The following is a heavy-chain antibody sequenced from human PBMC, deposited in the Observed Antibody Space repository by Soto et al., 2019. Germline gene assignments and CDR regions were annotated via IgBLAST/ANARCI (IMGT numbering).Heavy chain of an antibody. D-gene: IGHD3-3*01. CDR2: INHSGST. Sequence: HTWTVDGGSFYVYYVARICKPTGKGLEWIGEINHSGSTNYNPSLKSRVTISVDTSKNQFSLKLSSVTAADTAVYYCARGGHDFWSRYCDYWRQGTLVTVSS. J-gene: IGHJ4*02. V-gene: IGHV4-34*01. CDR3: ARGGHDFWSRYCDY. CDR1: GGSFYVYY.